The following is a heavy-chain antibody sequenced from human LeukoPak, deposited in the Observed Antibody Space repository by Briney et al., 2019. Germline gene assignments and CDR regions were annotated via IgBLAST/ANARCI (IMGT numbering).Heavy chain of an antibody. CDR1: GYSFTSYW. Sequence: GESLKISCKGSGYSFTSYWIGWVRQMPGKGLEWMGIIYPGDSDTRYSPSFQGQVTISADKSISTAYLQWSSLKASDTAMYYCARSHYDSSGYSYYYYYGMDVWGQGTTVTVSS. CDR3: ARSHYDSSGYSYYYYYGMDV. CDR2: IYPGDSDT. D-gene: IGHD3-22*01. V-gene: IGHV5-51*01. J-gene: IGHJ6*02.